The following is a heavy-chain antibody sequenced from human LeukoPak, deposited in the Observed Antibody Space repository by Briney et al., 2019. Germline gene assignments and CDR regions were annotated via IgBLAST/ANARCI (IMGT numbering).Heavy chain of an antibody. CDR1: GFPFSDYS. CDR2: ITSSSTYI. V-gene: IGHV3-21*01. J-gene: IGHJ4*02. Sequence: GGSLRLSCAASGFPFSDYSMNWVRQAPGKELSWVSSITSSSTYIYYADSVKGRFTISRDNAKNSLYLQMNSLRAEDSGVYYCARRYCSTTNCYAFESWGQGTLVIVSS. CDR3: ARRYCSTTNCYAFES. D-gene: IGHD2-2*01.